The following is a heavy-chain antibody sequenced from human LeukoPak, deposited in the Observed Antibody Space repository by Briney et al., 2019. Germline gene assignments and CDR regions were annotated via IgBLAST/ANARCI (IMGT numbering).Heavy chain of an antibody. V-gene: IGHV5-51*01. Sequence: GASLQISSKGSGYGFTSYWIGWLRRLPAKGLVWMGIIYPGDCDTRYSPSFQGQVTISADKSISTAYLQWSSLKASDTAMYYCARRGYGSGSYSKHFDYWGQGTLVTVSS. J-gene: IGHJ4*02. CDR1: GYGFTSYW. D-gene: IGHD3-10*01. CDR2: IYPGDCDT. CDR3: ARRGYGSGSYSKHFDY.